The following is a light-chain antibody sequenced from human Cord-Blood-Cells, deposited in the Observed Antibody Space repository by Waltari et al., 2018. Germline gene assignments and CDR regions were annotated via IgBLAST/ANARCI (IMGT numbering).Light chain of an antibody. Sequence: EIVLTQSPATLSLSPGEIATLSCRASQSVSSYLAWYQQKPGQPPRLLIYDASNSATGIPARFSGSGSVTDFTLTISSLEPEDFAVYYCQQRSNWPTFVPGTKVDIK. CDR3: QQRSNWPT. CDR1: QSVSSY. CDR2: DAS. J-gene: IGKJ3*01. V-gene: IGKV3-11*01.